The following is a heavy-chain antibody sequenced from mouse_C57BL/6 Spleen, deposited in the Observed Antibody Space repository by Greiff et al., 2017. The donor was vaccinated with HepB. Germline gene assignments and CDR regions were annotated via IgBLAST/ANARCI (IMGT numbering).Heavy chain of an antibody. CDR2: IYPSSGNT. CDR3: ASYDGYTWFAY. Sequence: VQLQQSGAELARPGASVKLSCKASGYTFTSYGISWVKQRTGQGLEWIGEIYPSSGNTYYNEKFKGKATLTADKSSSTAYMELRSLTSEDSAVYFCASYDGYTWFAYWGQGTLVTVSA. V-gene: IGHV1-81*01. D-gene: IGHD2-3*01. J-gene: IGHJ3*01. CDR1: GYTFTSYG.